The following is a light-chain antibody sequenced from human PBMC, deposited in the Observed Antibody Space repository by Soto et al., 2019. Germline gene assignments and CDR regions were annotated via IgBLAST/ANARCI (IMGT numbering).Light chain of an antibody. CDR1: PSVSNS. CDR3: QQRNKWPPVT. CDR2: DAS. Sequence: ENVLTQSPGTQSLSPGERATLSCRASPSVSNSLAWYQHKPVQAPRLLIYDASNRATGVPTRFSGSGSGTDFTLTISSLEPEDFAVYYCQQRNKWPPVTFGGGTRWIS. V-gene: IGKV3-11*01. J-gene: IGKJ4*01.